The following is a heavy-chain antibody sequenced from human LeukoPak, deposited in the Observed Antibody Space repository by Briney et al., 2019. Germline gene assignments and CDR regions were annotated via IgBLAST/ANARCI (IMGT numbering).Heavy chain of an antibody. CDR1: GGSFSEYY. V-gene: IGHV4-34*01. CDR2: INHRGRT. Sequence: SETLSLTCAVYGGSFSEYYWSWIRQPPGKGLEWIGEINHRGRTNYNPSLKSRVTISVDTSKNQFSLKLSSVTAADTAVYYCARVKITFGGVIAYFDYWGQGTLVTVSS. CDR3: ARVKITFGGVIAYFDY. D-gene: IGHD3-16*02. J-gene: IGHJ4*02.